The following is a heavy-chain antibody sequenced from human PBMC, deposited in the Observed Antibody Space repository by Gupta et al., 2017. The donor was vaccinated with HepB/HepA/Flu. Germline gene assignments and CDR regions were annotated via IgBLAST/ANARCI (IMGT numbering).Heavy chain of an antibody. J-gene: IGHJ4*02. CDR1: GFSLRTSGMC. CDR2: IGWDDDK. V-gene: IGHV2-70*15. CDR3: ARLNRDDYNRPYFDN. Sequence: QVTLRESGPALVKPTQTLTLTCSFSGFSLRTSGMCVSWIRQPPGKALEWLARIGWDDDKYYSASLEARLTISKDTSKNQVVLRMTNLDPVDTASYYCARLNRDDYNRPYFDNWGQGILVTVSS. D-gene: IGHD5-24*01.